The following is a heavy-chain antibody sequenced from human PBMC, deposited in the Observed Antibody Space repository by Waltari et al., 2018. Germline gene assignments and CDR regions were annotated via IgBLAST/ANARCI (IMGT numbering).Heavy chain of an antibody. D-gene: IGHD6-6*01. J-gene: IGHJ3*01. Sequence: QLQLVESGGGVFQPGGSLRLSCEASGFTFNNFGMHWVRQAQGKGREWVAGIRYDGDNKFYADSVKGRFIISRDNSKNTLFLETNSLRIEDTAVYYCARDIIAPRPDGFDVWGQGTLVTVSA. CDR3: ARDIIAPRPDGFDV. CDR2: IRYDGDNK. V-gene: IGHV3-33*01. CDR1: GFTFNNFG.